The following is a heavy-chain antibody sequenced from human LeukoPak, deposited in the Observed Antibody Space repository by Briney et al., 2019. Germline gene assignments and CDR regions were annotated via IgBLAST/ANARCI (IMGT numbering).Heavy chain of an antibody. D-gene: IGHD6-19*01. J-gene: IGHJ4*02. CDR1: GGSISSYY. V-gene: IGHV4-59*01. Sequence: PSETLSLTCTVSGGSISSYYWSWIRQPPGKGLEWIGYIYYSGSTNYNPSLKSRVTISVDTSKNQFSLKLSSVTAADTAVCYCARSTLSSGWYRWGQGTLVTVSS. CDR2: IYYSGST. CDR3: ARSTLSSGWYR.